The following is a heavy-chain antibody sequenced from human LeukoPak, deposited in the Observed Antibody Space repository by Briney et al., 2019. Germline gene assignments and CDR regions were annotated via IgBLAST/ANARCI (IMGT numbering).Heavy chain of an antibody. CDR3: ARGGEYCSSTSCYAGIVDY. Sequence: SETLSLTCTVSGGSISSYYWSWIRQPPGKGLEWIGYIYYSGSTNYNPSLKSRVTLSMDTSKHQFSLRLSSVTAADTAVYYCARGGEYCSSTSCYAGIVDYWGQGTLVTVSS. V-gene: IGHV4-59*01. D-gene: IGHD2-2*01. CDR1: GGSISSYY. J-gene: IGHJ4*02. CDR2: IYYSGST.